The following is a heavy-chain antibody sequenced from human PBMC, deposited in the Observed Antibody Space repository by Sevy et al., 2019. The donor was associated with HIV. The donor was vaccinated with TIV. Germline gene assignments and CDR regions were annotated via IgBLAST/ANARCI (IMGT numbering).Heavy chain of an antibody. CDR2: ISSSGTTI. J-gene: IGHJ5*02. D-gene: IGHD3-22*01. CDR3: ARVDANYDKGFDP. Sequence: GGSLRLSCEASGFTFSSYEMNWVRQAPGKGLEWVSYISSSGTTIKYADSVKGRFTISRDNAKNSLYMQMNSLGAEDTDVYYCARVDANYDKGFDPWGQGTLVTVSS. V-gene: IGHV3-48*03. CDR1: GFTFSSYE.